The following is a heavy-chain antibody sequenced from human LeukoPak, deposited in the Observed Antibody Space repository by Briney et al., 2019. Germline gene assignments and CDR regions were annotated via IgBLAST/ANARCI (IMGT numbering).Heavy chain of an antibody. D-gene: IGHD2-2*01. J-gene: IGHJ5*02. CDR1: GASISSSSYY. V-gene: IGHV4-39*01. CDR3: AKTLRYRSSTSCSPT. Sequence: PSETLSLTCSVSGASISSSSYYWGWIRQPPGKGLEWIGSIHYTGSTYYNPSLKSRVTISVDTSKDQFSLKLSSVTAADTAVYYCAKTLRYRSSTSCSPTWGQGTLVTVSS. CDR2: IHYTGST.